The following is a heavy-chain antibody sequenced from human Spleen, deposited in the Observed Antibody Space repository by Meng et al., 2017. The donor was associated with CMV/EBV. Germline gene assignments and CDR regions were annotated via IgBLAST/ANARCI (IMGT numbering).Heavy chain of an antibody. CDR1: GSTFRRYW. Sequence: GGSLILSCAAPGSTFRRYWMSWVRQAPGKGLEWVANIKQDGGERYYVDSVRGRFTISRDNAKNSLYLQMNSLRAEDTAVYYCATDSSITMVRGAKPPGGDYYGMDVWGQGTTVTVSS. CDR3: ATDSSITMVRGAKPPGGDYYGMDV. CDR2: IKQDGGER. V-gene: IGHV3-7*01. D-gene: IGHD3-10*01. J-gene: IGHJ6*02.